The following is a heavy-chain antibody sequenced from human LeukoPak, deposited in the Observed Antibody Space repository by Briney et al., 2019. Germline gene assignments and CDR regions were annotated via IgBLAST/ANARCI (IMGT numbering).Heavy chain of an antibody. D-gene: IGHD1-14*01. CDR3: ARGYDWYFDL. CDR2: ISSSSSYI. V-gene: IGHV3-21*01. J-gene: IGHJ2*01. CDR1: GFTFSAYS. Sequence: TGGSLRLSCAASGFTFSAYSMNWVRQAPGKGLEWVSSISSSSSYIYYADSMKGRFTISRDNAKNSLYLQMNSLRGEDTAVYYCARGYDWYFDLWGRGTLVTVSS.